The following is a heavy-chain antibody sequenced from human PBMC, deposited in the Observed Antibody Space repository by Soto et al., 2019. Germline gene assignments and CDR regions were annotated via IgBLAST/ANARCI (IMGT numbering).Heavy chain of an antibody. V-gene: IGHV3-48*03. CDR2: ISDGGSTI. CDR3: ATFPRSSKRGY. CDR1: GFTFSSYE. Sequence: GGSLRLSCAASGFTFSSYEMNWVRQTPGKGLEWVSYISDGGSTIYYADSVKGRFTISRDNAKNSLYLEMNSLGAEDTAVYYCATFPRSSKRGYWGQGTLVTVSS. D-gene: IGHD4-4*01. J-gene: IGHJ4*02.